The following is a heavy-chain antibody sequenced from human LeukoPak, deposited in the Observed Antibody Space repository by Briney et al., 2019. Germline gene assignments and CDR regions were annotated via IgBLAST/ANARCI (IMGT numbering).Heavy chain of an antibody. D-gene: IGHD2-15*01. J-gene: IGHJ5*02. V-gene: IGHV4-39*07. CDR3: ARGYCSGGSCYLTDWFDP. CDR2: IYYSGST. CDR1: GGSISSSSYY. Sequence: SETLSLTCTVSGGSISSSSYYWGWIRQPPGKGLEWIGSIYYSGSTYYNPSLKSRVTISVDTSKNQFSLKLSSVTAADTAVYYCARGYCSGGSCYLTDWFDPWGQGTLVTVSS.